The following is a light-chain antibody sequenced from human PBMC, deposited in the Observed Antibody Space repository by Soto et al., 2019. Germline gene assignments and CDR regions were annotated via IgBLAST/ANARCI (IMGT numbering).Light chain of an antibody. J-gene: IGKJ1*01. CDR1: QSVDKY. Sequence: EIVMTQSPATLSLSPGERATLSCRASQSVDKYLVWYQQKPGQAPRLLIYDASNRATGIPARFSGSGSGTDFTLTISSLEPEDFAVYYCQQRGNRPPWTFGQGTKVDLK. V-gene: IGKV3-11*01. CDR3: QQRGNRPPWT. CDR2: DAS.